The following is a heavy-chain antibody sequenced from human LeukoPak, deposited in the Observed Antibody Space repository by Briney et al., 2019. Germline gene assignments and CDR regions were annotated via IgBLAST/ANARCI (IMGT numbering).Heavy chain of an antibody. CDR2: IKSKTEGGTT. CDR1: GFTFSNAW. J-gene: IGHJ6*03. CDR3: TTPGVVVPAAIIHYYYYMDV. D-gene: IGHD2-2*01. V-gene: IGHV3-15*01. Sequence: GGSLRLSCGASGFTFSNAWVSWVRQAPGKGVEWVGRIKSKTEGGTTDYAAAVKGRFTISRDGSKNTLYLQMNSLKTEDTAVYYCTTPGVVVPAAIIHYYYYMDVWGKGTTVTVSS.